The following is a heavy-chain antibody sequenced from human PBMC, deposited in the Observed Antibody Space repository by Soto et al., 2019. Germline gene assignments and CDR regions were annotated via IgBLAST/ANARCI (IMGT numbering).Heavy chain of an antibody. Sequence: KPSETLSLTCTVSGGSISSGDYYWSWIRQPPGKGLEWIGYIYYTGSTYYNPPLKSRLTISVDTSKNQFSLKLTSVTAADTAVYFCARYQKGPFDYWGQGTLVTVSS. CDR3: ARYQKGPFDY. CDR1: GGSISSGDYY. D-gene: IGHD2-2*01. J-gene: IGHJ4*02. V-gene: IGHV4-30-4*01. CDR2: IYYTGST.